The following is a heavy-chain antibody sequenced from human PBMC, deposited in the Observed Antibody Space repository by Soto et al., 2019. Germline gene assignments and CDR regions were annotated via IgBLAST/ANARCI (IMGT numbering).Heavy chain of an antibody. CDR3: AGGTGWFIVD. V-gene: IGHV3-7*02. Sequence: EVQLVESGGGLVQPGGSLRLSCAASGFTFSSYWMNWVRQAPGKGLGWVANIKQDGTEKYYVDSVKDRFTISRDNAKSSMHLQLNSLGADDTAVYYCAGGTGWFIVDWGQGTLVTVSS. D-gene: IGHD6-19*01. J-gene: IGHJ4*02. CDR1: GFTFSSYW. CDR2: IKQDGTEK.